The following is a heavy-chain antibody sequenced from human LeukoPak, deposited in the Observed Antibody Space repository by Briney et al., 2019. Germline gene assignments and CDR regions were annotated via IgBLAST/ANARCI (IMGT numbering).Heavy chain of an antibody. Sequence: ASVKVSCKVSGYTLTELSMHWVRQAPGKGLEWMGGFDPEDGETIYAQKFQGRVTMTEDTSTDTAYMELSSLRSEDTAVYYCATAPRFLEWLYLFGYWGQGTLVTVSS. CDR1: GYTLTELS. CDR2: FDPEDGET. D-gene: IGHD3-3*01. CDR3: ATAPRFLEWLYLFGY. J-gene: IGHJ4*02. V-gene: IGHV1-24*01.